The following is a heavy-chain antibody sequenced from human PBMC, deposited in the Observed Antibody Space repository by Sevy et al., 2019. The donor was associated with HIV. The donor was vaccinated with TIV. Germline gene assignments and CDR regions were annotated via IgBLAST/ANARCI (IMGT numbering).Heavy chain of an antibody. CDR2: INDSGNT. Sequence: SETLSLTCVVYDGSFSGFYWSWIRQPPGKGLEWIGEINDSGNTVYKPSLKSRVTISADTSKNQFSLNLRSVTAADTAVYYCATTGGSGKYRAFDFWGQGILVTVSS. J-gene: IGHJ4*02. V-gene: IGHV4-34*01. CDR1: DGSFSGFY. D-gene: IGHD1-26*01. CDR3: ATTGGSGKYRAFDF.